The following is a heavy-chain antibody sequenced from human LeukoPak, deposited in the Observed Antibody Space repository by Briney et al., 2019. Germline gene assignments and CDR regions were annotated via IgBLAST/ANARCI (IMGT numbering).Heavy chain of an antibody. CDR1: GYTFTGYY. D-gene: IGHD5-18*01. CDR3: ARGDVDTAMVTPDY. Sequence: ASVKVSCKASGYTFTGYYRHWVRQAPGQGLEWMGWINPNSGGTNNEQKFQGRVTMTRDTSISTAYMELSRLRFDDTAVYYCARGDVDTAMVTPDYWGQGTLVTVSS. V-gene: IGHV1-2*02. CDR2: INPNSGGT. J-gene: IGHJ4*02.